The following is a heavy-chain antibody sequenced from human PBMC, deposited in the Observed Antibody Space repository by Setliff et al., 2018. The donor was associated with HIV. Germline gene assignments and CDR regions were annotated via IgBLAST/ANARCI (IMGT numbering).Heavy chain of an antibody. CDR2: FFRWSH. D-gene: IGHD5-12*01. J-gene: IGHJ4*02. V-gene: IGHV4-39*01. CDR3: ATTVDIVTTDDF. CDR1: RGSISSGTYY. Sequence: KASETLSLTCTVSRGSISSGTYYWTWIRQPPREGTGVDWEYFFRWSHLLQSVPQQSSHHFLDTSRNQFYLELRSVSAADTAVYFCATTVDIVTTDDFWGQGILVTVSS.